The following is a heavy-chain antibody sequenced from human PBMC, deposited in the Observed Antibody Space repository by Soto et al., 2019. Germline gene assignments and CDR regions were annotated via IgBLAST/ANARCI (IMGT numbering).Heavy chain of an antibody. CDR2: INQDGSVK. D-gene: IGHD5-18*01. V-gene: IGHV3-7*01. J-gene: IGHJ4*02. Sequence: VQLVESGGGLVQPGGSLRLSCAASGFSFSSAWMSWVRQAPGKGLEWVANINQDGSVKDYVDSVKGRCTVSRDNAKNSLYLQMNSLRVEDTAVYYCASGYKWGQGALVTVSS. CDR1: GFSFSSAW. CDR3: ASGYK.